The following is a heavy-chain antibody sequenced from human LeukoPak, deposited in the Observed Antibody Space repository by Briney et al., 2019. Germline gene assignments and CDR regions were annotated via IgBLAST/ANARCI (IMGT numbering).Heavy chain of an antibody. J-gene: IGHJ4*02. CDR3: VRIPYGDYTF. CDR1: GYTFTGYY. Sequence: ASVKVSCKASGYTFTGYYIHWVRQAPGRGLEWMGWINPSSGATNYAQSFQGRVTTTRDTSINTAYMELSSLRSDDTAVYYCVRIPYGDYTFWGQGTLVTVSS. CDR2: INPSSGAT. V-gene: IGHV1-2*02. D-gene: IGHD4-17*01.